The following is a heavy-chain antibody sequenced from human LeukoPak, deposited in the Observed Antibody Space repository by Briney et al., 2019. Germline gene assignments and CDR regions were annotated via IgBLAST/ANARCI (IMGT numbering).Heavy chain of an antibody. J-gene: IGHJ4*02. Sequence: SETLSLTCTVSGGSISTYYWSWFRQPPGKGLEWIGYLYYSGSTNYNPSLKSRVTISLDTSKNPFSLKLSSVTAADTAVYYCARGLAHKFDYWGQGTLVTVSS. D-gene: IGHD6-19*01. CDR3: ARGLAHKFDY. CDR2: LYYSGST. V-gene: IGHV4-59*08. CDR1: GGSISTYY.